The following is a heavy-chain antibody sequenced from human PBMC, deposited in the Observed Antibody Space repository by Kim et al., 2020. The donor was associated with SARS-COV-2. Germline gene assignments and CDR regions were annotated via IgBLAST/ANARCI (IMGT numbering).Heavy chain of an antibody. Sequence: DPLKGRYTLPRDNTKNTHYLQMNGLRAEDTAVYYCAKASGIAAAGRGAFDIWGQGTMVTVSS. CDR3: AKASGIAAAGRGAFDI. D-gene: IGHD6-13*01. V-gene: IGHV3-30*02. J-gene: IGHJ3*02.